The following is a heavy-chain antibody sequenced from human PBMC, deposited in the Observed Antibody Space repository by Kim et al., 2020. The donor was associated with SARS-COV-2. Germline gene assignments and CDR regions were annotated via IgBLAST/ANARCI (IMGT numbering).Heavy chain of an antibody. CDR2: ISYDGSNK. V-gene: IGHV3-30*18. CDR1: GFTFSSYG. CDR3: AKAPCSGGSCYVDY. Sequence: GGSLRLSCAASGFTFSSYGMHWVRQAPGKGLEWVAVISYDGSNKYYADSVKGRFTISRDNSKNTLYLQMNSLRAEDTAVYYCAKAPCSGGSCYVDYWGQGTLVTVSS. J-gene: IGHJ4*02. D-gene: IGHD2-15*01.